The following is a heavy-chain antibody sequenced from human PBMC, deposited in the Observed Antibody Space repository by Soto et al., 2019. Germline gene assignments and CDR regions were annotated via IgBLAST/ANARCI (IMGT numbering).Heavy chain of an antibody. CDR2: INHSGST. D-gene: IGHD3-10*01. CDR3: AKFGASGSYFQFDY. CDR1: GGSFSGYY. V-gene: IGHV4-34*01. J-gene: IGHJ4*02. Sequence: ETLSLTCAVYGGSFSGYYWSWIRQPPGKGLEWIGEINHSGSTNYNPSLKSRVTISVDTSKNQFSLKLSSVTAADTAVYYCAKFGASGSYFQFDYWGPGTLVTV.